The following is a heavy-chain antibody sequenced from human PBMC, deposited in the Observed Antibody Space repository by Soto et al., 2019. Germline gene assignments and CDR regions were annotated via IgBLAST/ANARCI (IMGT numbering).Heavy chain of an antibody. CDR1: GFTFSIYS. Sequence: GGSLRLSCAASGFTFSIYSMNWVRQAPGKGLEWVSLISGSGGSTHYADSVEGRFTISRDNSKNTLYLEMDSLRAEDTAVYYCAKVVKYDVLTGYYKGPDYYGMDVWGQGATVTVSS. J-gene: IGHJ6*02. D-gene: IGHD3-9*01. V-gene: IGHV3-23*01. CDR2: ISGSGGST. CDR3: AKVVKYDVLTGYYKGPDYYGMDV.